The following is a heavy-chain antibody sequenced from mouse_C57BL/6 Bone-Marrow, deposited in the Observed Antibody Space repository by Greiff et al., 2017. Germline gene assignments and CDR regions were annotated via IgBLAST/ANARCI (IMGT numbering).Heavy chain of an antibody. CDR2: IYPGSGST. D-gene: IGHD4-1*01. J-gene: IGHJ1*03. Sequence: VQLQQPGAELVKPGASVKMSCKASGYTFTSYWITWVKQRPGQGLEWIGDIYPGSGSTNYTEQFKSKATLTVDTASSTAYMQLSSLTSEDSAVYYCASEGVDWDGLWYFDVWGTGTTVTVSS. CDR1: GYTFTSYW. V-gene: IGHV1-55*01. CDR3: ASEGVDWDGLWYFDV.